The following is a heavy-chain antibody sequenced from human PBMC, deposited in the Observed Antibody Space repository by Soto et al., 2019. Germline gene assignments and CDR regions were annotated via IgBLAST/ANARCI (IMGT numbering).Heavy chain of an antibody. CDR2: ISAYNGNT. CDR1: VYTFTGYG. CDR3: ARTDIELIPAGNPFDY. Sequence: ASVKVSCKASVYTFTGYGMSWVRQAPGQGLEWMGWISAYNGNTNYAQNLQGRFTMTTDTSTSTAYMELRSLRSDDTAVFFCARTDIELIPAGNPFDYWGQGTLVTVSS. D-gene: IGHD2-2*01. V-gene: IGHV1-18*01. J-gene: IGHJ4*02.